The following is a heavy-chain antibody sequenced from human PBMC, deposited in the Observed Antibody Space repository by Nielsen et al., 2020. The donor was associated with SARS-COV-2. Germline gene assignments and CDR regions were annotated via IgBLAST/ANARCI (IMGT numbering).Heavy chain of an antibody. CDR2: INPNSGDT. CDR1: GYTFTDYY. Sequence: ASVKVSCKASGYTFTDYYMHWVRQAPGQGLEWMGWINPNSGDTNYAQKFQGWVTMTRDTSISTAYMELSRLRSDDTAVYYCARAGLAQSNYYFDYWGQGTLVTVSS. CDR3: ARAGLAQSNYYFDY. J-gene: IGHJ4*02. D-gene: IGHD3/OR15-3a*01. V-gene: IGHV1-2*04.